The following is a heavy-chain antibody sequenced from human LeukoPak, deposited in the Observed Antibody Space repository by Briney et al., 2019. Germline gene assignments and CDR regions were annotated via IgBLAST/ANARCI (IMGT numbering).Heavy chain of an antibody. D-gene: IGHD3-10*01. J-gene: IGHJ4*02. Sequence: ASVKVSCKASGYTFTSYYMHWVRQAPGQGLEWMGLINPSGGSTSYAQKFQGRVTMTRDMSTSTVYMELSSLRSEDTAVYYCARDHRFGELPTFDYWAREPWSPSPQ. V-gene: IGHV1-46*01. CDR1: GYTFTSYY. CDR2: INPSGGST. CDR3: ARDHRFGELPTFDY.